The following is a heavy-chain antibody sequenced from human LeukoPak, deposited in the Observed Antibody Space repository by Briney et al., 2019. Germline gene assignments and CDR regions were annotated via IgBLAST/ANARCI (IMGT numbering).Heavy chain of an antibody. Sequence: GGSLRLSCAASGFTFSSYSMNWVRQAPGKGLEWVSSISSSSSYIYYADSVKGRFTISRDNAKNSLYLQMNSLRAEDTAVYYCASGASMVRGVIITSQYYYYYYMDVWGKGTTVTVSS. V-gene: IGHV3-21*01. CDR3: ASGASMVRGVIITSQYYYYYYMDV. J-gene: IGHJ6*03. D-gene: IGHD3-10*01. CDR2: ISSSSSYI. CDR1: GFTFSSYS.